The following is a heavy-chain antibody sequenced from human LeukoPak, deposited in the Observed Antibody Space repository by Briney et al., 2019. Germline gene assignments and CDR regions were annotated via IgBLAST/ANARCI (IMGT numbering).Heavy chain of an antibody. CDR1: GFTFGSYW. V-gene: IGHV3-74*01. Sequence: GGSLRLSCAASGFTFGSYWMLWVRHAPGKGLVWVSRINRDGSTTAYADSVKGRFTISRDNAKNTLYLQMNSLSAEDTAVYYCARDHQSHFDYWGQGTLVTVSS. J-gene: IGHJ4*02. CDR2: INRDGSTT. CDR3: ARDHQSHFDY.